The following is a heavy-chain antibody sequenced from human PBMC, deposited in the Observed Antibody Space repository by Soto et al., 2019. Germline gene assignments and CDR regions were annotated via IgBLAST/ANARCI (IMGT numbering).Heavy chain of an antibody. CDR1: GESITTPNW. V-gene: IGHV4-4*02. D-gene: IGHD4-4*01. J-gene: IGHJ6*02. Sequence: QVQLQESGPGLVRPSGTLSLTCVVSGESITTPNWWGWVRQSPGKGLEWLGEILHAGSTTRNPSLRSRGTILVDRSKNQFSLTLHSVTAAATAVYYCLRHNYYSNHYYTAMDLWGQGTTVTVSS. CDR3: LRHNYYSNHYYTAMDL. CDR2: ILHAGST.